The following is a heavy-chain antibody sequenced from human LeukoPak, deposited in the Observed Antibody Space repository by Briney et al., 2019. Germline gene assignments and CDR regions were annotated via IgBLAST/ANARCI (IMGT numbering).Heavy chain of an antibody. Sequence: SVKVSCKASGGTFSSYAISWVRQAPGQGLEWMGGIIPIFGTANYAQKFQGRATITADESTSTAYMELSSLRSEDTAVYYCARDLGSGWGHPSEYFQHWGQGTLVTVSS. CDR2: IIPIFGTA. CDR3: ARDLGSGWGHPSEYFQH. V-gene: IGHV1-69*01. J-gene: IGHJ1*01. CDR1: GGTFSSYA. D-gene: IGHD6-19*01.